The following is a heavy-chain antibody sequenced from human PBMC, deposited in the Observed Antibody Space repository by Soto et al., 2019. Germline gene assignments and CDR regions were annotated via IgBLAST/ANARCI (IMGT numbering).Heavy chain of an antibody. CDR2: MNPNSGNT. V-gene: IGHV1-8*01. CDR1: GYTFTSYD. D-gene: IGHD4-17*01. CDR3: ARCFYDGDSSLWSDS. Sequence: QVQLVQSGAEVKKPGASVKVSCKASGYTFTSYDISWVRQATGQGFECLGWMNPNSGNTGYVKKFQGRVTMTRDTSMRTAYMKLSSLRSGDTAAYDSARCFYDGDSSLWSDSWGPGTLVTVSS. J-gene: IGHJ5*01.